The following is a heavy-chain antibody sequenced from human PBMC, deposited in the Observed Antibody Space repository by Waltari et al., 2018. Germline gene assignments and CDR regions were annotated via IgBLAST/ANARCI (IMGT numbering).Heavy chain of an antibody. V-gene: IGHV3-7*01. Sequence: EEQLVESGGGLVQPGGSLRLSCVGSGFTFNNYWMGWVRQAPGKGLEWVANIKKDGRDENYVDSVRGRFTISRDNARNSVYLQMNNLRADDTGVYYCARDRGHCASTWCLDYYYYGMDVWGRGTTVTVSS. D-gene: IGHD3-10*01. J-gene: IGHJ6*02. CDR1: GFTFNNYW. CDR3: ARDRGHCASTWCLDYYYYGMDV. CDR2: IKKDGRDE.